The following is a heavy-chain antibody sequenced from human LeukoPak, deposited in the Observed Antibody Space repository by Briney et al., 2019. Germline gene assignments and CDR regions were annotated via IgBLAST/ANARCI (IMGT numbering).Heavy chain of an antibody. CDR3: AKRGVVIRVILVGFHKEAYYFDS. CDR1: GITLSNYG. V-gene: IGHV3-23*01. D-gene: IGHD3-22*01. Sequence: SGGSLRLSCAVSGITLSNYGMSWVRQAPGKGLEWVAGISDSGGRTNYAGSVKGRFTISRDNPKNKLYLQMNSLRAEDTAVYFCAKRGVVIRVILVGFHKEAYYFDSWGQGALVTVSS. CDR2: ISDSGGRT. J-gene: IGHJ4*02.